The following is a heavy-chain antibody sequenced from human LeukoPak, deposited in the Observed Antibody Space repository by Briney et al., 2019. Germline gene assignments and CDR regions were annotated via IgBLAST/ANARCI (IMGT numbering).Heavy chain of an antibody. J-gene: IGHJ2*01. CDR1: GFTFSSYS. CDR3: ARVHYGDYVYWYFDL. D-gene: IGHD4-17*01. V-gene: IGHV3-21*01. CDR2: ISSSSSYI. Sequence: GGSLRLSCAASGFTFSSYSMNWVRRAPGKGLEWGSSISSSSSYIYYADSVKGRFTISRDNAKNSLYLQMNSLSAEDTAVYYCARVHYGDYVYWYFDLWGRGTLVTVSS.